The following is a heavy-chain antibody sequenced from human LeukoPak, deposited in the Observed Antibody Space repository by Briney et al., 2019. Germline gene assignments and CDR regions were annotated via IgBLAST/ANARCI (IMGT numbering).Heavy chain of an antibody. CDR1: GYTFTSYG. CDR2: ISAYNGNK. D-gene: IGHD6-6*01. V-gene: IGHV1-18*01. Sequence: ASVKVSCKASGYTFTSYGISWVRQAPGQGLDWVGWISAYNGNKVYAQELQGRVTMTTDTSTSTAYMELRSLRSDDTAVYYCARDRWSSSSSEGALDIWGQGTMVTVSS. CDR3: ARDRWSSSSSEGALDI. J-gene: IGHJ3*02.